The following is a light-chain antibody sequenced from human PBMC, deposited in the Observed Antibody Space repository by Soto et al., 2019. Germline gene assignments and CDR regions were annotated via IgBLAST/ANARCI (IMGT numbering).Light chain of an antibody. CDR2: EVN. Sequence: QSLLTNPPSASGSPGQSFTISCTGTSSDVGGYNYVSWFQQHPGKAPKLIIHEVNQRPSGVPDRFSGSKSGNTASLTVSGLQAEDEGTYYCSSYGGYNNVVFGTGTRVAVL. V-gene: IGLV2-8*01. J-gene: IGLJ1*01. CDR1: SSDVGGYNY. CDR3: SSYGGYNNVV.